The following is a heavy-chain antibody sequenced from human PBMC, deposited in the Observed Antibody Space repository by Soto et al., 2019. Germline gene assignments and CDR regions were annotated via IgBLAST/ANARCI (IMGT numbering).Heavy chain of an antibody. D-gene: IGHD3-3*01. V-gene: IGHV1-8*01. CDR2: MNPNSGNT. J-gene: IGHJ5*02. CDR3: ARGLKGVVIDNWFYP. CDR1: GYTFTSYD. Sequence: ASVKVSCKASGYTFTSYDINWVRQATGQGHEWMGWMNPNSGNTGYAQKFQGRVTMTRNTSISTAYMELSSLRSEDTAVYYCARGLKGVVIDNWFYPWGQGTLVTVSS.